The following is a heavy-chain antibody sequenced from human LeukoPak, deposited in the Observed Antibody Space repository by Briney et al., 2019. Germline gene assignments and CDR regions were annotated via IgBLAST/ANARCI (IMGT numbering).Heavy chain of an antibody. CDR1: GGSITSNY. CDR2: IYYSET. D-gene: IGHD3-9*01. CDR3: ARDPGLKKIPYYQYYYLDV. V-gene: IGHV4-59*01. Sequence: SETLSLNCTVSGGSITSNYWTWIRQPPGKGLEWIGNIYYSETNYSPSLQSRVTISIDTSKNQFSLTLNSVTAADTAVYYCARDPGLKKIPYYQYYYLDVWGKGTTVTVSS. J-gene: IGHJ6*03.